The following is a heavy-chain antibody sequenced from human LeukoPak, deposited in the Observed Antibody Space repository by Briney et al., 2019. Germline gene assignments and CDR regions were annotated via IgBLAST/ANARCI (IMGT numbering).Heavy chain of an antibody. D-gene: IGHD2-15*01. CDR3: ARDSPTYCSGGSCYPSMDY. J-gene: IGHJ4*02. Sequence: GGSLRLSCAAPGFTFSSYAMHWVRQAPGKGLEWVAVISYDGSNKYYADSVKGRFTISRDNSKNTLYLQMNSLRAEDTAVYYCARDSPTYCSGGSCYPSMDYWGQGTLVTVSS. CDR2: ISYDGSNK. V-gene: IGHV3-30*04. CDR1: GFTFSSYA.